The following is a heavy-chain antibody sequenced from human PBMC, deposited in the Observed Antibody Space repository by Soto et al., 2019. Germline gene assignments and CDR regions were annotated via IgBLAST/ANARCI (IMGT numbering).Heavy chain of an antibody. Sequence: EVQLVESGGGLVQPGGSLRLSCAASGFTFSSYWMHWVRQAPGKGLVWVSRINSDGSSTSYADSVKGRFTISRDNAKNTLYLQVNSVRADDTAVYYCESDLYSSGWNPRDYWGQGTLVTVSA. CDR2: INSDGSST. CDR1: GFTFSSYW. CDR3: ESDLYSSGWNPRDY. V-gene: IGHV3-74*01. J-gene: IGHJ4*02. D-gene: IGHD6-19*01.